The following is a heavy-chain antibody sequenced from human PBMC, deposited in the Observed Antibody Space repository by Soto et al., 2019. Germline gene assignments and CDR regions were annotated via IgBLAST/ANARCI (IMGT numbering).Heavy chain of an antibody. V-gene: IGHV3-48*01. D-gene: IGHD2-2*01. Sequence: GGSLRLSCAASGFTFSSYSMNWARQAPGKGLEWVSYISSSSSTIYYADSVKGRFTISRDNAKNSLYLQMNSLRAEDTAVYYCARDIVVVPAADNWFDPWGQGTLVTVSS. CDR1: GFTFSSYS. CDR2: ISSSSSTI. J-gene: IGHJ5*02. CDR3: ARDIVVVPAADNWFDP.